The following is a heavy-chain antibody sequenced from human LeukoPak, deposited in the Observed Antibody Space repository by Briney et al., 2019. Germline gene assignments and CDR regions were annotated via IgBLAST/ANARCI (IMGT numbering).Heavy chain of an antibody. D-gene: IGHD1-26*01. CDR2: IYYSGST. V-gene: IGHV4-59*01. Sequence: PSETLSLTCTVSGGSISSYYWSWIRQPPGKGLEWIGYIYYSGSTNYNPSLKSRVTISVDTSKNQFSLKLSSVTAADTAVYYCARVSPVGWEAITAFDYWGQGTLVTVSS. CDR3: ARVSPVGWEAITAFDY. CDR1: GGSISSYY. J-gene: IGHJ4*02.